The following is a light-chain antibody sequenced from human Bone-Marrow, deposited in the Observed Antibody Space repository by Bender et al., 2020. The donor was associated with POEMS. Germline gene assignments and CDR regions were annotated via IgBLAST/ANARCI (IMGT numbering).Light chain of an antibody. CDR1: SSDVGGYNY. J-gene: IGLJ3*02. CDR2: NVD. V-gene: IGLV2-14*01. CDR3: QSYDNSLGGWV. Sequence: QSALTQPASVSGSPGQSITISCTGTSSDVGGYNYVSWYQQHPGKAPKLMIYNVDTRPSGVPDRFSGSKSGTSASLAITGLQAEDEGDYYCQSYDNSLGGWVFGGGTKLTVL.